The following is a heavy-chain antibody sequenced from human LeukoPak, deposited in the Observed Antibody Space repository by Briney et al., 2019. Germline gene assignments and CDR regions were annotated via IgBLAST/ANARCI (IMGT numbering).Heavy chain of an antibody. CDR1: GGSISSSSYY. CDR3: ARYAAAAEEPPYYFDY. CDR2: IYHSGST. Sequence: SETLSLTCTVSGGSISSSSYYWGWIRQPPGKGLEWIGEIYHSGSTNYNPSLKSRVTISVDKSKNQFSLKLSSVTAVDTAVYYCARYAAAAEEPPYYFDYWGQGTLVTVSS. D-gene: IGHD6-13*01. J-gene: IGHJ4*02. V-gene: IGHV4-39*07.